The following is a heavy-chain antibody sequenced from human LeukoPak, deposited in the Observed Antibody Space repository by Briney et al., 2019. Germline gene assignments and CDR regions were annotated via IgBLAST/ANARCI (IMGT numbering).Heavy chain of an antibody. D-gene: IGHD6-19*01. CDR3: AREPHIAVVTHFDY. Sequence: QPGGSLRLSCAASGFTFSDHWMSWVRQATGKGLEWVANINKDGSEKYYVDSVKGRFTISRDNAKNSLFLQMNSLRVEDTAVYYCAREPHIAVVTHFDYWGQGTLVTVSS. CDR2: INKDGSEK. J-gene: IGHJ4*02. CDR1: GFTFSDHW. V-gene: IGHV3-7*01.